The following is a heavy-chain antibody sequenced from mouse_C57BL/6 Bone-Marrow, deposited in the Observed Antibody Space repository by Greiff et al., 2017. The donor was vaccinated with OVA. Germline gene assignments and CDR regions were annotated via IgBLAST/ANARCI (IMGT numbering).Heavy chain of an antibody. D-gene: IGHD2-3*01. V-gene: IGHV1-4*01. J-gene: IGHJ2*01. CDR3: AWLLLH. Sequence: VQLQESGAELARPGASVKMSCKASGYTFTSYTMHWVKQRPGQGLEWIGYINPSSGYTKYNQKFKDKATLTADKSASTAYMQLSSLASEDSAGYYCAWLLLHWGQGTTLTVSS. CDR2: INPSSGYT. CDR1: GYTFTSYT.